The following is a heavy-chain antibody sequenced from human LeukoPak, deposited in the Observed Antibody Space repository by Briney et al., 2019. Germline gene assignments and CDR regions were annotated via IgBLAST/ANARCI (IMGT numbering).Heavy chain of an antibody. D-gene: IGHD4-11*01. V-gene: IGHV3-53*01. CDR1: GFTVSNNY. Sequence: GGSLRLSCAASGFTVSNNYMSWVRQAPGKGLKWVSVIYSGGSTYYADSVKGRFIISRDNSKNTLYLQMNSLRAEDTAVYYCAVYSKGSLYFGMGVWGQGTTVTVSS. CDR3: AVYSKGSLYFGMGV. CDR2: IYSGGST. J-gene: IGHJ6*02.